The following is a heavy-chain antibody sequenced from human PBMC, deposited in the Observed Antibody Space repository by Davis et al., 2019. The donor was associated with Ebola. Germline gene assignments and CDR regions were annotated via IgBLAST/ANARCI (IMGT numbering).Heavy chain of an antibody. V-gene: IGHV3-30*18. J-gene: IGHJ4*02. CDR1: GFTFSSYG. CDR3: AKDQEQWLVPVFDY. CDR2: ISYDGSNK. Sequence: GESLKISCAASGFTFSSYGMHWVRQAPGKGLEWVAVISYDGSNKYYADSVKGRFTISRDNSKNTLYLQMNSLRAEDTAVYYCAKDQEQWLVPVFDYWGQGTLVTVSS. D-gene: IGHD6-19*01.